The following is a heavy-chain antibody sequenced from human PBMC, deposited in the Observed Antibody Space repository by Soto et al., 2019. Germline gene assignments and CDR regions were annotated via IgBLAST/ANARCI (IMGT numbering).Heavy chain of an antibody. J-gene: IGHJ5*02. CDR3: ASSFGRLAAAGIGPET. CDR2: INPNSGGT. Sequence: QVPLVQSGAEVKKPGASVKVSCKASGYTFTGYYMHWVRQAPGQGLEWMGWINPNSGGTNYAQKFQGRVTMTRDTSISTAYMELSRLRSDDTAVYYCASSFGRLAAAGIGPETWGQGTLVTVSS. D-gene: IGHD6-13*01. CDR1: GYTFTGYY. V-gene: IGHV1-2*02.